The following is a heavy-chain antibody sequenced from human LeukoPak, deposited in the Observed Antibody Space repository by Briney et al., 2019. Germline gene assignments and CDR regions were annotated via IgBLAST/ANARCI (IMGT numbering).Heavy chain of an antibody. CDR1: GFIFSSYA. CDR2: ISGSGGST. Sequence: PGGSLRLSCAASGFIFSSYAMNWVRQAPGRGLEWVSVISGSGGSTYYADSVKGRFTISRDNAKNSLYLQMNSLRAEDTAVYYCARIRCSSTSCLFDYWGQGTLVTVSS. V-gene: IGHV3-23*01. D-gene: IGHD2-2*01. CDR3: ARIRCSSTSCLFDY. J-gene: IGHJ4*02.